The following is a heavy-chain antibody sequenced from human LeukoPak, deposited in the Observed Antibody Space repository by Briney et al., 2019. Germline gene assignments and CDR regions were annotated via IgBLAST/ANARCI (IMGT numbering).Heavy chain of an antibody. V-gene: IGHV1-69*04. CDR2: IIPIFGIA. J-gene: IGHJ4*02. CDR3: PRAYCGSDCYAPFDY. D-gene: IGHD2-21*02. CDR1: GGTFSSYA. Sequence: GSSVKVSCKASGGTFSSYAISWVRQAPGQGLEWVGRIIPIFGIANYAQKFQGRVTITADKSTSTAYMELSSLRSEDTAVYYCPRAYCGSDCYAPFDYWGQGTLVTVSS.